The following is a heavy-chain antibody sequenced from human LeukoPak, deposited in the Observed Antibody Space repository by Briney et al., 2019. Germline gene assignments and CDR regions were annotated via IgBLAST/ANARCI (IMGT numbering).Heavy chain of an antibody. D-gene: IGHD2-2*01. J-gene: IGHJ6*04. Sequence: XETXSLTCAVYGGSFSGYYWSWIRQPPGKGLEWIGEINHSGSTNYNPSLKSRVTISVDTSKNQFSLKLSSVTAADTAVYYCAREGVVVPAAPYYYYGMDVWGKGTTVTVSS. CDR2: INHSGST. CDR1: GGSFSGYY. V-gene: IGHV4-34*01. CDR3: AREGVVVPAAPYYYYGMDV.